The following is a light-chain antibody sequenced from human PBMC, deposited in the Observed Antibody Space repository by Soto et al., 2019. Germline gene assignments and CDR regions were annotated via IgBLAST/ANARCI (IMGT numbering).Light chain of an antibody. CDR2: SNN. CDR1: SSNIGSNT. J-gene: IGLJ2*01. Sequence: QSVLTQPPSASGTPGQRVTISCSGSSSNIGSNTVNWYQQLPGTAPKLLIYSNNQRPSGVPDRISGSKSGPSASLAISGLQSEDEADYYCAAWDGSLNGVAFGGGTKLTVL. V-gene: IGLV1-44*01. CDR3: AAWDGSLNGVA.